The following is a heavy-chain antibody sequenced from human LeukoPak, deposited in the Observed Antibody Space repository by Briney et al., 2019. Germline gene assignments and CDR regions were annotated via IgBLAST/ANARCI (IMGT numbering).Heavy chain of an antibody. CDR1: GGSISSGGYY. Sequence: SQTLSLTCTVSGGSISSGGYYWSWIRQPPGKGLEWIGYIYHSGSTYYNPSLKSRVTISVDRSKNQFSLKLSSVTAADTAVYYCARDVIVGATSTDYWGQGTLVTVSS. J-gene: IGHJ4*02. CDR2: IYHSGST. CDR3: ARDVIVGATSTDY. V-gene: IGHV4-30-2*01. D-gene: IGHD1-26*01.